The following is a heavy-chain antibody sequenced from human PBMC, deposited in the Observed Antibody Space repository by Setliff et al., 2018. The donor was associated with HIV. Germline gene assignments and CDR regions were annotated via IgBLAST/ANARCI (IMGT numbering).Heavy chain of an antibody. J-gene: IGHJ4*02. Sequence: GGSLRLSCAASGFTFDDYGMSWVRQAPGKGLEWVSGITWHGGNTGYAESVRGRFTLSRDNSRNTLYLHMTSLRAEDTAIYYCAKAWGSGYPSFESALMFDVWGQGTLVTVSS. D-gene: IGHD3-3*01. CDR1: GFTFDDYG. CDR3: AKAWGSGYPSFESALMFDV. CDR2: ITWHGGNT. V-gene: IGHV3-20*04.